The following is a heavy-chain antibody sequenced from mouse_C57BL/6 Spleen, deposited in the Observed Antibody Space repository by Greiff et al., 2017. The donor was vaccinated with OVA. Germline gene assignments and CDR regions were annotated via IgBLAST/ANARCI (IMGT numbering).Heavy chain of an antibody. Sequence: VQLKQSGPVLVKPGASVKMSCKASGYTFTDYYMNWVKQSHGKSLEWIGVINPYNGGTSYNQKFKGKATLTVDKSSSTAYMELNSLTSEDSAVYYCARNYGNYVDYWGQGTTLTVSS. D-gene: IGHD2-1*01. CDR3: ARNYGNYVDY. J-gene: IGHJ2*01. CDR1: GYTFTDYY. V-gene: IGHV1-19*01. CDR2: INPYNGGT.